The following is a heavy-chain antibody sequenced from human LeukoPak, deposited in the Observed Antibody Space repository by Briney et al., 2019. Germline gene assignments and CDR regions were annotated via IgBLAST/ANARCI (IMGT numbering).Heavy chain of an antibody. CDR1: GFTFSSYG. CDR3: ARDQATVTNYYYYGMDV. CDR2: IWYDGSNK. V-gene: IGHV3-33*01. J-gene: IGHJ6*02. D-gene: IGHD4-17*01. Sequence: TGGSLRLSCAASGFTFSSYGMHWVRQAPGKGLEWVAVIWYDGSNKYYADSVKGRFTISRDNSKNTLYLQMNSLRAEDAAVYYCARDQATVTNYYYYGMDVWGQGTTVTVSS.